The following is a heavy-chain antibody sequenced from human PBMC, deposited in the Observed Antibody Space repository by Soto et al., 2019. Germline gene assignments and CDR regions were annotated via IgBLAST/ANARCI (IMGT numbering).Heavy chain of an antibody. CDR3: AGGSARGMDV. CDR1: GGSISSGGYY. V-gene: IGHV4-31*03. J-gene: IGHJ6*02. D-gene: IGHD3-3*01. Sequence: QVQLQESGPGLVKPSQTLSLTCTVSGGSISSGGYYWSWIRQHPGKGLEWIGYIYYSGSTYYNPSLKSRVTTSVETSKNRFSLNLCSVTAADTAVSYCAGGSARGMDVWGQGTTVTVSS. CDR2: IYYSGST.